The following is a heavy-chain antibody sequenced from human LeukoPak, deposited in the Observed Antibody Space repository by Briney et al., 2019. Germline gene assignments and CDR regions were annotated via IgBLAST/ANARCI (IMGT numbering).Heavy chain of an antibody. J-gene: IGHJ3*01. CDR2: INSDGSIT. CDR1: GFTFSSYW. CDR3: IRDGLLWFGGST. Sequence: PGGSLRLSCADSGFTFSSYWMHWVRQVPGKDLVWVSCINSDGSITHYADSVKGRFTISRDNAKNMLYLQMNSLRAEDTAVYYCIRDGLLWFGGSTWGQGTMVTVSS. D-gene: IGHD3-10*01. V-gene: IGHV3-74*01.